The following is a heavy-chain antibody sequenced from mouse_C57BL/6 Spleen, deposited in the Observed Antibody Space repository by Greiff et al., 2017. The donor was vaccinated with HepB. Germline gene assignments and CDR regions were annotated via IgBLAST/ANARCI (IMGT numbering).Heavy chain of an antibody. D-gene: IGHD2-3*01. CDR2: LDPENGDT. V-gene: IGHV14-4*01. Sequence: EVQLQQSGAELVRPGASVKLSCTASGFNIKDDYMHWVKQRPEQGLEWIGWLDPENGDTEYASKFQGKATITADTSSNTAYLQLSSLTSEDTAVYYCTRGLYDGYYYAMDDWGQGTSVTVSS. CDR3: TRGLYDGYYYAMDD. J-gene: IGHJ4*01. CDR1: GFNIKDDY.